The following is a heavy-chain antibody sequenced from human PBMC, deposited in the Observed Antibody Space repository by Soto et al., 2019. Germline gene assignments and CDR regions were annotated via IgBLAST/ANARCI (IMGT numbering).Heavy chain of an antibody. Sequence: VQVSFRASGYTVPCCGIRYGRQAPGQGLEWMGWISAYNGNTNYAQKVQGRLTMTTDTSTSTAYMELRSLTSDDTAVYYCARAFCSSSSCDNWFDPWGQGTLVTVSS. CDR3: ARAFCSSSSCDNWFDP. CDR2: ISAYNGNT. J-gene: IGHJ5*02. CDR1: GYTVPCCG. D-gene: IGHD2-2*01. V-gene: IGHV1-18*04.